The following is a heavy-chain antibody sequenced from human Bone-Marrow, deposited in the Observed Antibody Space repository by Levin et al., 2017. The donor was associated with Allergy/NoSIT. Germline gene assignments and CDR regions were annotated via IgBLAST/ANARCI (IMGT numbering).Heavy chain of an antibody. Sequence: GGSLRLSCAASGFTLDDYAMHWVRQAPGKGLEWVSGISWNSDSIGYADSVKGRFTISRDNAKNSLYLQLNSLGAEDTALYFCAGRYYSETSGLYYLGAFDIWGQGTMVTVSS. V-gene: IGHV3-9*01. J-gene: IGHJ3*02. CDR2: ISWNSDSI. D-gene: IGHD3-22*01. CDR1: GFTLDDYA. CDR3: AGRYYSETSGLYYLGAFDI.